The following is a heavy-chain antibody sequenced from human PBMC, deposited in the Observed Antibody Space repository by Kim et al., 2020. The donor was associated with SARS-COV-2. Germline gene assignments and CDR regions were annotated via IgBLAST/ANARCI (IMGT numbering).Heavy chain of an antibody. V-gene: IGHV1-46*01. J-gene: IGHJ5*02. CDR3: VRGGQFDP. CDR2: DGST. Sequence: DGSTIYTEKFQGRVTMTRDTSTTTVHMELSSLRSEDTAVYYCVRGGQFDPWGQGTLVTVSS.